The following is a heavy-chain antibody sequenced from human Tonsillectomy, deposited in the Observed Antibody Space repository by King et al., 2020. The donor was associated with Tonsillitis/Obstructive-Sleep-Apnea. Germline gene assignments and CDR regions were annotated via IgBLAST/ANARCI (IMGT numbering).Heavy chain of an antibody. CDR3: AKVDCSSTSCYAFDI. V-gene: IGHV3-64D*06. D-gene: IGHD2-2*01. Sequence: VQLVESGGGLVQPGGSLRLSCSASGFTFSDYAMHWVRQAPGKGLEYVSAISSNGGTPYYADSVKGRFSSSRDDSKNTLYLQMSSLRAEDTAVYYCAKVDCSSTSCYAFDIWGQGTMVTVSS. J-gene: IGHJ3*02. CDR2: ISSNGGTP. CDR1: GFTFSDYA.